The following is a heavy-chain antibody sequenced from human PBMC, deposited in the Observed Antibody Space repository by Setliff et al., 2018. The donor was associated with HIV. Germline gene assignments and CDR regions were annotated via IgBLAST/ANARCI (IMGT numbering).Heavy chain of an antibody. CDR3: ARDRDYGGNRDAFDI. J-gene: IGHJ3*02. D-gene: IGHD4-17*01. CDR1: GGSISSYY. CDR2: TNPSGST. Sequence: SETLSLTCTVSGGSISSYYWSWIRQPPGKGLEWIGETNPSGSTKYNPSLKSRVTISIDRSKNEFSLKLSSVTAADTALYYCARDRDYGGNRDAFDIWGQGIMVTVSS. V-gene: IGHV4-34*01.